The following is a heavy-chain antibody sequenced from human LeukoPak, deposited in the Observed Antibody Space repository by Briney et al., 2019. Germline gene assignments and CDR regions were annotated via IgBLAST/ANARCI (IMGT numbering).Heavy chain of an antibody. CDR3: ARDMELELFDY. J-gene: IGHJ4*02. D-gene: IGHD1-7*01. Sequence: GGSLRLSCAASGFTFSNYAMSWVRQAPGKGLEWVSSISSSSSYIYYADSVKGRFTISRDNAKNSLYLQMNSLRAEDTAVYYCARDMELELFDYWGQGTLVTVSS. CDR2: ISSSSSYI. V-gene: IGHV3-21*01. CDR1: GFTFSNYA.